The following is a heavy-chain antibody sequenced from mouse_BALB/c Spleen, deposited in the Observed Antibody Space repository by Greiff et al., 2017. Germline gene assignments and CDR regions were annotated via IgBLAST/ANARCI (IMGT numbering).Heavy chain of an antibody. CDR3: ARWLRPDWYFDV. J-gene: IGHJ1*01. V-gene: IGHV3-2*02. CDR1: GYSITSDYA. CDR2: ISYSGST. Sequence: EVQLQESGPGLVKPSQSLSLTCTVTGYSITSDYAWNWIRQFPGNKLEWMGYISYSGSTSYNPSLKSRISITRDTSKNQFFLQLNSVTTEDTATYYCARWLRPDWYFDVWGAGTTVTVSS. D-gene: IGHD2-2*01.